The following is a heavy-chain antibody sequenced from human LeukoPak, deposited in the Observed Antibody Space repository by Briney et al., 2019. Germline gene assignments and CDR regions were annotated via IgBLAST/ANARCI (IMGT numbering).Heavy chain of an antibody. CDR2: TYYSGST. J-gene: IGHJ6*02. V-gene: IGHV4-59*08. D-gene: IGHD6-13*01. Sequence: SETLSLTCTVSGGSISSYYWSWIRQPPGKGLEWIGYTYYSGSTNYNPSLKSRVTISVDTSKNQFSLKLSSVTAADTAVYYCARHGAAGSYYYGMDGWGQGTTVTVSS. CDR1: GGSISSYY. CDR3: ARHGAAGSYYYGMDG.